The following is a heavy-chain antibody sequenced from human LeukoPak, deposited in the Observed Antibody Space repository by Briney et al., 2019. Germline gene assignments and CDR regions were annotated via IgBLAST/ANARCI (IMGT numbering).Heavy chain of an antibody. D-gene: IGHD5-24*01. CDR2: ISSTSSSI. V-gene: IGHV3-48*02. J-gene: IGHJ4*02. CDR1: GFPFSSFS. Sequence: PGGSLRLSCEASGFPFSSFSMNWVRQAPGKGLEWVSYISSTSSSIYYADSVRGRFTVSRDNAKDSLYLQMNSLRDEDTAVYYCARDSERRDGFSLYFFDYWGRGTPVTVSS. CDR3: ARDSERRDGFSLYFFDY.